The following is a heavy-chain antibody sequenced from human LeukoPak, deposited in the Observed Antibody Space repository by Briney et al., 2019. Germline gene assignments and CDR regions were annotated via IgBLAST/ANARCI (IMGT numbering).Heavy chain of an antibody. D-gene: IGHD6-19*01. V-gene: IGHV1-18*01. J-gene: IGHJ5*02. CDR2: ISAYNGNT. CDR1: GYTFTSYG. Sequence: ASVKVSCKASGYTFTSYGISWVRQAPGQGLEWMGWISAYNGNTNYAQKLQGRVTMTTDTSTSTAYMELRSLRSDDTAVYYCARSPRQSSSGWDNWFDPWGQGTLVTVSS. CDR3: ARSPRQSSSGWDNWFDP.